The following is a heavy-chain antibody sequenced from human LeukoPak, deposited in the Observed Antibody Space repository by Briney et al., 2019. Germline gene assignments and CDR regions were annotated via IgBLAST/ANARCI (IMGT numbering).Heavy chain of an antibody. J-gene: IGHJ3*02. D-gene: IGHD3-16*01. CDR2: INSDGDSA. CDR1: GFSFSTYA. CDR3: ARRGNAFDI. Sequence: PGGSLRLPCVASGFSFSTYAMTWVRQAPGKGLEWVSFINSDGDSAYYADFVKGRFTISRDNSKNTLYLQMNSLRAEDTALYYCARRGNAFDIWGQGTMVTVSS. V-gene: IGHV3-23*01.